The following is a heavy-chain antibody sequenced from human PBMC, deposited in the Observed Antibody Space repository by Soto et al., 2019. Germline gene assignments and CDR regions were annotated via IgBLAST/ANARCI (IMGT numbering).Heavy chain of an antibody. D-gene: IGHD2-21*02. J-gene: IGHJ5*02. CDR1: GFNFSNHW. V-gene: IGHV3-74*01. CDR3: ARESGDWPLNWFDP. CDR2: ITSDGKSK. Sequence: HPGGSLRLSCAASGFNFSNHWMHWVCQRPAEGLVWVSRITSDGKSKAYAESVKGRFAISRDNAKNTLYLQMNGLTAEDTAVYYCARESGDWPLNWFDPWGQGTLVTVSS.